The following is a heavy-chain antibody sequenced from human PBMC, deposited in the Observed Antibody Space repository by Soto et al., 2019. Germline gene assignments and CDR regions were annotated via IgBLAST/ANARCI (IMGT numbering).Heavy chain of an antibody. CDR1: GYTFTTYY. Sequence: QVQLVQSGAEVKKPGASVRVSCKASGYTFTTYYLHWLRQAPGQGLEWMGIIDPRAGSASHAQNFQGRVTMTSDTSTRTVYMHLRSLRSEDTAVYYCARAGYYDSSGYDGFDIWGQGTMVTVSS. CDR3: ARAGYYDSSGYDGFDI. D-gene: IGHD3-22*01. V-gene: IGHV1-46*01. CDR2: IDPRAGSA. J-gene: IGHJ3*02.